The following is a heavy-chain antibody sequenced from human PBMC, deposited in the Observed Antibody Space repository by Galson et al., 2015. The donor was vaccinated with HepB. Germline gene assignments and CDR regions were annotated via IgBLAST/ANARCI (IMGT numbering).Heavy chain of an antibody. CDR2: IKSKTDGGTT. Sequence: SLRLSCAASGFTFSNAWMSWVRQAPGKGLEWVGRIKSKTDGGTTDYAAPVKGRFTISRDDSKNTLYLQMNSLKTEDTAVYYCTTASSDPHLLDTQADGRDYFDYWGQGTLVTVSS. V-gene: IGHV3-15*01. CDR1: GFTFSNAW. CDR3: TTASSDPHLLDTQADGRDYFDY. J-gene: IGHJ4*02. D-gene: IGHD3-3*01.